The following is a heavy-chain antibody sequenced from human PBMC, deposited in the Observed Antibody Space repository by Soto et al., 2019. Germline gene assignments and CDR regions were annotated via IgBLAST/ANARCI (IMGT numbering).Heavy chain of an antibody. CDR1: GGSISSGGYY. D-gene: IGHD3-10*01. CDR2: IYYSGST. CDR3: ARDSRYYYGSGSYKDGYYYYMDV. V-gene: IGHV4-31*03. J-gene: IGHJ6*03. Sequence: SETLSLTCTVSGGSISSGGYYWSWLRQHPGKGLEWIGYIYYSGSTYYNPSLKSRVTISVDTSKNQFSLKLSSVTAADTAVYYCARDSRYYYGSGSYKDGYYYYMDVWGKGNTVTVSS.